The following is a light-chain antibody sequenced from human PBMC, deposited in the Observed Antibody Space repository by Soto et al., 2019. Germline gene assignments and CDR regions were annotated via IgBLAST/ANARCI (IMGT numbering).Light chain of an antibody. CDR1: SSDVGSYNL. CDR2: EAS. CDR3: TLYTSENTYV. V-gene: IGLV2-14*02. J-gene: IGLJ1*01. Sequence: QSALTQPASVSGSPGQSITISCSGTSSDVGSYNLVSWYQQHPGKAPKLIIYEASNRPSGVPDRFSGSKSGNTASLTISGLQAADEVDYYCTLYTSENTYVFGPGTKVTVL.